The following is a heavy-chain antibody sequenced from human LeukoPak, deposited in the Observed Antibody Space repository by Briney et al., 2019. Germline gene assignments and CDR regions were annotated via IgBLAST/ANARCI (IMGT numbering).Heavy chain of an antibody. CDR3: ARGQNWNHDY. CDR2: IKEDGSDK. J-gene: IGHJ4*02. Sequence: PGGSLRLSCAASGFTFSRYWMSWARQAPGKGLEWLANIKEDGSDKYYVDSVKGRFTISRDNAKNSLFLQMNRLRVEDTAVYYCARGQNWNHDYWGQGTLVTVSS. D-gene: IGHD1-14*01. CDR1: GFTFSRYW. V-gene: IGHV3-7*01.